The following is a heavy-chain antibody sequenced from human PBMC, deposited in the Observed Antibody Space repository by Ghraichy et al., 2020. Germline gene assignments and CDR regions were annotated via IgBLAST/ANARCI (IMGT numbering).Heavy chain of an antibody. CDR3: ARDSSTFSY. CDR1: GFTFSGST. CDR2: ITSPSNTI. V-gene: IGHV3-48*02. D-gene: IGHD2-2*01. J-gene: IGHJ4*02. Sequence: GESLRLSCGASGFTFSGSTMSWVRQAPGKGLEWVSSITSPSNTIYYADSVKGRFTISRDNAKNSLFLQMNSLRDEDTAVYYCARDSSTFSYWGQGTRVTGSP.